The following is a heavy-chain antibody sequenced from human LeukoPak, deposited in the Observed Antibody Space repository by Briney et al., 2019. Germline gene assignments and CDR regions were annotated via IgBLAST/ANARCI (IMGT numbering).Heavy chain of an antibody. D-gene: IGHD3-22*01. Sequence: GGSLRLSCAASGVTFSSYSMNWVREAPGKGLEWVSYISSSSSTIYYADSVKGRFTISRDNAKNSLYLQMNSLRAEDTAVYYCTKYYYDSSGYYYRGAFDIWGQGTMVTVSS. V-gene: IGHV3-48*01. CDR1: GVTFSSYS. J-gene: IGHJ3*02. CDR2: ISSSSSTI. CDR3: TKYYYDSSGYYYRGAFDI.